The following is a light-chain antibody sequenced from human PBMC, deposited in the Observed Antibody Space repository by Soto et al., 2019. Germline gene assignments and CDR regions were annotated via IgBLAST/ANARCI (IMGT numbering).Light chain of an antibody. CDR2: GAS. CDR3: QQYNNWLRT. V-gene: IGKV3-15*01. J-gene: IGKJ1*01. Sequence: IVMPQTPTTLSVSPGERSTLSCMASQSVSSNLAWYQQNPGQAPRLLIYGASTRATGIPARFSGSGSGTDFTLTISSLQSEDFAVYYCQQYNNWLRTFGQGTKVDIK. CDR1: QSVSSN.